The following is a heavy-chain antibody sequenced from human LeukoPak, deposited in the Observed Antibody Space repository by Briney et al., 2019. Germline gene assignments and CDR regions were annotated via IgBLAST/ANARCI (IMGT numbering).Heavy chain of an antibody. Sequence: GGSLRLSCGASGFTFSSYEMNWVRQAPGKGLEWVSYISSSSSTIYYADSVKGRFTISRDNAKNSLYLQMNSLRAEDTAVYYCARDGSGRNWNYDDAFDIWGQGTMVTVSS. CDR1: GFTFSSYE. D-gene: IGHD1-7*01. J-gene: IGHJ3*02. CDR2: ISSSSSTI. V-gene: IGHV3-48*01. CDR3: ARDGSGRNWNYDDAFDI.